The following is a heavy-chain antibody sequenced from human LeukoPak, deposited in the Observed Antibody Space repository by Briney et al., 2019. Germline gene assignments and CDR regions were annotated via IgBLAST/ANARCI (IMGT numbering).Heavy chain of an antibody. Sequence: GGSLRLSCAASGFTFSSYAMSWVRQAPGKGLEWVSAISGSGGSTYYADSVKGRSTISRDNSKNTLYLQMNSLRAEDTAVYYCAKARSGWCQFDYWGQGALVTVSS. CDR1: GFTFSSYA. CDR3: AKARSGWCQFDY. V-gene: IGHV3-23*01. CDR2: ISGSGGST. J-gene: IGHJ4*02. D-gene: IGHD6-19*01.